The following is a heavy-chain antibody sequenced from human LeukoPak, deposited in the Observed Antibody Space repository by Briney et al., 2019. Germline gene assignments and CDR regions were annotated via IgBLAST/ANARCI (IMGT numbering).Heavy chain of an antibody. CDR3: AKDSGERWTIDY. D-gene: IGHD3-10*01. Sequence: GGSLRLSCAASGFTFRSDAMHWVRQAPGKGLEWVSFIPYDGTNEFYVDSVRGRFTISRDNSKNTLYLQMNSLRAEDTAVYYCAKDSGERWTIDYWGQGTLVTVSS. J-gene: IGHJ4*02. V-gene: IGHV3-30*02. CDR1: GFTFRSDA. CDR2: IPYDGTNE.